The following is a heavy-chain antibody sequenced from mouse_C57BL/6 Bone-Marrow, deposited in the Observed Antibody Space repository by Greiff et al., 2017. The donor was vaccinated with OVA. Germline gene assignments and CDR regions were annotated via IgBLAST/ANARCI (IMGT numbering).Heavy chain of an antibody. CDR3: ARQGYYGSSGYAMDY. CDR2: ISNGGGST. D-gene: IGHD1-1*01. Sequence: EVQVVESGGGLVQPGGSLKLSCAASGFTFSDYYMYWVRQTPEKRLEWVAYISNGGGSTYYPDTVKGRFTISRDNAKNTLYLQMSRLKSEDTAMYYCARQGYYGSSGYAMDYWGQGTSVTVSS. J-gene: IGHJ4*01. V-gene: IGHV5-12*01. CDR1: GFTFSDYY.